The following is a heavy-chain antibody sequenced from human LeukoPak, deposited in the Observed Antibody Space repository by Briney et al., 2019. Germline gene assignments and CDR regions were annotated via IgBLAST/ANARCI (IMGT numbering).Heavy chain of an antibody. V-gene: IGHV4-34*01. CDR2: INHSGST. Sequence: PSETLSLTCAVYGGSFSGYYWSWIRQPPGKGLEWIGEINHSGSTNYNPSLKSRVTISVDTSKNQFSLKLSSVTAAATTVYYCARGSTIFDYWGQGTLVTVSS. D-gene: IGHD5/OR15-5a*01. CDR3: ARGSTIFDY. CDR1: GGSFSGYY. J-gene: IGHJ4*02.